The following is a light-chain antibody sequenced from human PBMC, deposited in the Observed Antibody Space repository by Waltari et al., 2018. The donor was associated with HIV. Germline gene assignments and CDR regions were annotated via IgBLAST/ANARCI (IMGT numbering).Light chain of an antibody. CDR2: DAS. CDR3: QQRSNWPWM. Sequence: EIVLTQSPATLSLSPGERATLSCRPSQSVRSFLAWYQQKPGQAPRLLIYDASNRATGIPARFSGSGSGTDFTLTISSLEPEDFAVYYCQQRSNWPWMFGQGTKVEIK. V-gene: IGKV3-11*01. CDR1: QSVRSF. J-gene: IGKJ1*01.